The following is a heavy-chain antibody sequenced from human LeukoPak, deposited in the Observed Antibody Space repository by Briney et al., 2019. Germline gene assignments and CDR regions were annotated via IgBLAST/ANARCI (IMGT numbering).Heavy chain of an antibody. CDR2: ISGSDGSA. CDR1: GFTFSSYA. J-gene: IGHJ4*02. V-gene: IGHV3-23*01. Sequence: GGSLRLSCSASGFTFSSYAMSWVRQAPGKGLEWVSIISGSDGSAYYADSVKGRFTISRDNSKNTLYLQMNSLRAEDTAVYYCAKAGAVVVVAAKYFDYWGQGTLVTVSS. D-gene: IGHD2-15*01. CDR3: AKAGAVVVVAAKYFDY.